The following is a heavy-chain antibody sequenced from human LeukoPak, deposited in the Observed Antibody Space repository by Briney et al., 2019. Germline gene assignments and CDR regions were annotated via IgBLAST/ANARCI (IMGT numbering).Heavy chain of an antibody. J-gene: IGHJ4*02. V-gene: IGHV4-61*02. CDR2: IYTSGSI. Sequence: SEPLSLLRSVSGGSISSGSYHGRWLRQPAGKGLEWIGRIYTSGSIKHNVSLKSRVNILVDASKNDFSLTLRSVTPGHAAVFFCAMGYSYGLVVYRGQGTLVTASS. CDR3: AMGYSYGLVVY. CDR1: GGSISSGSYH. D-gene: IGHD5-18*01.